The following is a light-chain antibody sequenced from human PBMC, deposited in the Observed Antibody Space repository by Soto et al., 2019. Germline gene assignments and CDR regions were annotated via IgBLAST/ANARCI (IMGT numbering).Light chain of an antibody. CDR3: SSYTSSSKVL. CDR2: DVS. J-gene: IGLJ2*01. CDR1: SSDVGGYNY. Sequence: QSALTQPASVSGSPGQSITISCTGTSSDVGGYNYVSWYQQHPGKAPKLMIHDVSKRPSGISDRFSGSKSGNTASLTISGLRSAAEADYYCSSYTSSSKVLFGGGTKLTVL. V-gene: IGLV2-14*03.